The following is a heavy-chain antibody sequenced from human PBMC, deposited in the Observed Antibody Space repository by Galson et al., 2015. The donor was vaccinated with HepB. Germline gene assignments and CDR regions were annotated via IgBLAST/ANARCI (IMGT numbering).Heavy chain of an antibody. D-gene: IGHD3-22*01. CDR3: VKDGPYYYDNNGYMRLDY. Sequence: SLRLSCAASGFSFSNYAMSWVRQAPGKGLEWLTVITGSGDTTYYADSVRGRFTISRDNPKSMVFLQMDSLRAEDTARYYCVKDGPYYYDNNGYMRLDYWGQGTLVTVSS. J-gene: IGHJ4*02. V-gene: IGHV3-23*01. CDR2: ITGSGDTT. CDR1: GFSFSNYA.